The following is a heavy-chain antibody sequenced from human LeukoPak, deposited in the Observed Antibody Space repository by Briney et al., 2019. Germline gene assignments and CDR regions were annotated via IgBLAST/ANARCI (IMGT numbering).Heavy chain of an antibody. CDR1: GGSFSGYY. CDR3: ARLAIAVAGPTF. Sequence: KASETLSLTCAVYGGSFSGYYWSWIRQPPGKGLEWIGEINHSGSTNYNPSLKSRVTISVDTSKNKFSLKLSSVTAADTAVYYCARLAIAVAGPTFWGQGTLVTVSS. V-gene: IGHV4-34*01. D-gene: IGHD6-19*01. J-gene: IGHJ4*02. CDR2: INHSGST.